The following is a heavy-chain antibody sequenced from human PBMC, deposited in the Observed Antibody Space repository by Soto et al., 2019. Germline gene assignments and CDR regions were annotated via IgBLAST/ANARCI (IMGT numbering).Heavy chain of an antibody. CDR3: ATDLGFYSSTWHYFDY. Sequence: LRLSCAASGFTFRDHYMDWVRQAPWKGLEWIGRIRNKGNSYTTEYAASVKGRFTISRDDSQNSLNLQMNSLKTEDTAVYYCATDLGFYSSTWHYFDYWGQGTLVTVSS. CDR2: IRNKGNSYTT. V-gene: IGHV3-72*01. CDR1: GFTFRDHY. D-gene: IGHD6-13*01. J-gene: IGHJ4*02.